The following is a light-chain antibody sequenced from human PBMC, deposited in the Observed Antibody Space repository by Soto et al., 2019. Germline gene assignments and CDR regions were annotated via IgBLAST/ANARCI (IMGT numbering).Light chain of an antibody. CDR1: SGDVGTYDL. V-gene: IGLV2-23*01. Sequence: QSALTQPASVSGSPGQSITISCTGTSGDVGTYDLVSWYQHHPGAAPKLMIYEATRRPSGISNRFSGSKSGNTASLTISGLQAEDEAAYYCCSFAGSNSGVFGGGTQVTVL. CDR2: EAT. J-gene: IGLJ3*02. CDR3: CSFAGSNSGV.